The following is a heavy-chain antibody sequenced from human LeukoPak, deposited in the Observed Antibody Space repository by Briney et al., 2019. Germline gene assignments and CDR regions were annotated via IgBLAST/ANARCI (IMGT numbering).Heavy chain of an antibody. V-gene: IGHV1-2*02. CDR2: INPNSGGT. CDR3: ARRSVPGPLPLFDS. Sequence: ASVKVSCKASGYTFTGYYMHWVRQAPGQGLEWMGWINPNSGGTNYAQKFQGRVTMTRDTSISTAYMELSRLRSDDTAVYYCARRSVPGPLPLFDSWGQGTLVTVSS. CDR1: GYTFTGYY. D-gene: IGHD4-17*01. J-gene: IGHJ4*02.